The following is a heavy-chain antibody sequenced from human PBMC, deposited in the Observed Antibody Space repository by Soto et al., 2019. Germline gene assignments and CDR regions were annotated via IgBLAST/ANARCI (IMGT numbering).Heavy chain of an antibody. CDR3: ARSPRNYYALGSYSYFRH. D-gene: IGHD3-10*01. J-gene: IGHJ1*01. CDR1: GYTFTSYD. Sequence: QVQLVQSGAEVKKPGASVKVSCKASGYTFTSYDISWVRQATGQGLEWMGWMNPNNGNTDYAPKFQGRVTMNMNTSIGTAYMELSSLRSEDTAVYYCARSPRNYYALGSYSYFRHWGQGTLVTVSS. V-gene: IGHV1-8*01. CDR2: MNPNNGNT.